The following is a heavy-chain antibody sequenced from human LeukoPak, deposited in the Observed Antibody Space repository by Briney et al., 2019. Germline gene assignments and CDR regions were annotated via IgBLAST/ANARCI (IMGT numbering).Heavy chain of an antibody. Sequence: PGGSLRLSCAASGFFFNTYWMHWVRQAPGKGLVWVSRINSDGSKTSHADSVKGRFTISRDNGKNTLYLQMNGLRAEDTAVYYCAREGSLEYYFDYWGRGTLVTVSS. CDR1: GFFFNTYW. D-gene: IGHD3-10*01. J-gene: IGHJ4*02. V-gene: IGHV3-74*01. CDR3: AREGSLEYYFDY. CDR2: INSDGSKT.